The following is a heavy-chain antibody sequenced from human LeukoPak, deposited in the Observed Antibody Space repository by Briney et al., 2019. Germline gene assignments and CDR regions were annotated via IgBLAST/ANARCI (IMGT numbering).Heavy chain of an antibody. D-gene: IGHD6-6*01. V-gene: IGHV4-39*07. J-gene: IGHJ4*02. CDR2: IYYSGST. CDR1: GGSISSSSYY. CDR3: AREREYSSSSDPYFDY. Sequence: PSETLSLTCTVSGGSISSSSYYWGWIRQPPGKGLEWIGSIYYSGSTYYNPSLKSRVTISVDTSKNQFSLKLSSVTAADTAVYYCAREREYSSSSDPYFDYWGQGTLVTVSS.